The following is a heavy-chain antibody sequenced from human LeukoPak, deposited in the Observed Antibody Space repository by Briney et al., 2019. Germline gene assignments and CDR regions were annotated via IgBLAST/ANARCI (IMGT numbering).Heavy chain of an antibody. CDR1: GGTFTSYA. V-gene: IGHV1-69*05. J-gene: IGHJ6*03. D-gene: IGHD4-11*01. CDR2: IIPIFGTA. Sequence: GASVKVSCKASGGTFTSYAISWVRQAPGQGLKWMGRIIPIFGTANYAQKFQGRVTITTDESTSTAYMELSSLRSEDTAVYYCARDVTTRYYYYMDVWGKGTTVTVSS. CDR3: ARDVTTRYYYYMDV.